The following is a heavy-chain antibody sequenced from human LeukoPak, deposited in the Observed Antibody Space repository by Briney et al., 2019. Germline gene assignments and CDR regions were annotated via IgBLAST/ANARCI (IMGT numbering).Heavy chain of an antibody. Sequence: GGSLRLSWAASEFTFSNYWMSWVRQAPGKGLEWVASIQKDGSQKYYLESVKGRFTISRDNTKNSMYLQMNSLRAADTAIYYCARGVYCSSTSCYLGSFDYWGQGTLVTVSS. CDR2: IQKDGSQK. V-gene: IGHV3-7*04. CDR1: EFTFSNYW. CDR3: ARGVYCSSTSCYLGSFDY. J-gene: IGHJ4*02. D-gene: IGHD2-2*01.